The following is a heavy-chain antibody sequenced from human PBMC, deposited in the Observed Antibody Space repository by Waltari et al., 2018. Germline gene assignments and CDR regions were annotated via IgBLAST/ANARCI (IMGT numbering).Heavy chain of an antibody. CDR1: GFTLSNYE. V-gene: IGHV3-48*03. J-gene: IGHJ6*03. CDR2: ISNSGSTV. Sequence: EVQVVESGGGLVQPGGSLRLSCAASGFTLSNYEMNWVRQAPGKVLEWFSYISNSGSTVYYADSVKGRFTISRDNAKNSLYLEMNSLRAEDTAVYYCARPSTEYYYYYYYMDVWGKGTTVTVS. CDR3: ARPSTEYYYYYYYMDV.